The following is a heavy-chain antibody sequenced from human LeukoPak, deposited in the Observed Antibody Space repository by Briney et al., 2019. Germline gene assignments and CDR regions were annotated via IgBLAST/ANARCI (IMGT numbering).Heavy chain of an antibody. J-gene: IGHJ4*02. D-gene: IGHD6-6*01. Sequence: PSETLSLTCAVYGGSFSGYYWSWIRQPPGKGLEWIGEINHSGSTNYNPSPKSRVTISVDTSKNQFSLKLSSVTAADTAVYYCARGKAERIAARPVKMRWDYWGQGTLVTVSS. CDR2: INHSGST. CDR3: ARGKAERIAARPVKMRWDY. CDR1: GGSFSGYY. V-gene: IGHV4-34*01.